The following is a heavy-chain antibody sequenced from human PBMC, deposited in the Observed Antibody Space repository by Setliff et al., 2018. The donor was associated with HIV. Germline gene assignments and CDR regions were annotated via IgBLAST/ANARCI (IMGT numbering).Heavy chain of an antibody. CDR2: INPHSGDT. D-gene: IGHD3-3*01. Sequence: ASVKVSCKASGYTFTGYYMHWVRQAPGQGLEWMGWINPHSGDTNYAQKFQDRVTMTRDTSVNIAYMQLSRLRSDDTAVYFCARAPTLFGVEYYYYFGMDVWGQGTTVTVS. J-gene: IGHJ6*02. CDR3: ARAPTLFGVEYYYYFGMDV. CDR1: GYTFTGYY. V-gene: IGHV1-2*02.